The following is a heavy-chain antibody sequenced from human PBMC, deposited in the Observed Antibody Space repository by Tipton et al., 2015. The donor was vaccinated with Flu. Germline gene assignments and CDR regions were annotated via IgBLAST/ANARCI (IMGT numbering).Heavy chain of an antibody. J-gene: IGHJ1*01. D-gene: IGHD2-21*01. Sequence: SLRLSCAASGFSFSNYWMHWIRQDARKGLMWVSRSSSDGTSIKYADSVQGRFIISRDNAKKTVYLQMNGLRVDDTAVYYCVRRGDVAEYFQQWGQGTLVTVSS. CDR3: VRRGDVAEYFQQ. CDR2: SSSDGTSI. V-gene: IGHV3-74*03. CDR1: GFSFSNYW.